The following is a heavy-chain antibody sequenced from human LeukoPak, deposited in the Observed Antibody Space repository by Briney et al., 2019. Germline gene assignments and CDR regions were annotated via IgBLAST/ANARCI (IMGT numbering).Heavy chain of an antibody. CDR2: IRSKTDGGTT. J-gene: IGHJ4*02. Sequence: GGSLRLSCAASGFTFSNAWMSWVRQAPGKGLEWVGRIRSKTDGGTTQYAAPVKGRFTISRDDSKNTLYLQMNSLKTEDTAVYYCTTGLDTRRFLKWPNDYWGQGTLVTVSS. V-gene: IGHV3-15*01. D-gene: IGHD3-3*01. CDR3: TTGLDTRRFLKWPNDY. CDR1: GFTFSNAW.